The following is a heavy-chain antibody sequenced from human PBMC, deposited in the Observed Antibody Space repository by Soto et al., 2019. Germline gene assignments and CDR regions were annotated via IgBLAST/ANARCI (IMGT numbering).Heavy chain of an antibody. CDR1: GCTYSSFT. Sequence: QSXGALLLSCTASGCTYSSFTVHWVRQAPGKGLEWVSAISYDGSNKYYADSVKGRLTISRDNSKNTLYLQMNSLTAEDTAVYYCARASAAVSGHFDYWGQGTLVTVSS. D-gene: IGHD6-19*01. J-gene: IGHJ4*02. CDR2: ISYDGSNK. CDR3: ARASAAVSGHFDY. V-gene: IGHV3-30-3*01.